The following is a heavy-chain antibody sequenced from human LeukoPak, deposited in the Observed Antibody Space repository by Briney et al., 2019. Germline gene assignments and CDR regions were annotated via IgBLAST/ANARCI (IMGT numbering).Heavy chain of an antibody. CDR2: INHSGST. Sequence: PSETLSLTCAVYGGSFSGYYWSWIRQPPGKGLEWVGEINHSGSTNYNPSLKSRVTISVDTSKNQFSLKLSSVTAADTAVYYCARESIVVVPAAMRDYFDYWGQGTLVTVSS. V-gene: IGHV4-34*01. D-gene: IGHD2-2*01. J-gene: IGHJ4*02. CDR1: GGSFSGYY. CDR3: ARESIVVVPAAMRDYFDY.